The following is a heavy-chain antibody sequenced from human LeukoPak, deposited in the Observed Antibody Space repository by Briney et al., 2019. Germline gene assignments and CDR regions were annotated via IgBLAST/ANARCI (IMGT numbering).Heavy chain of an antibody. CDR2: ISTSGRTI. CDR3: ARGFGYSGSYHFDY. J-gene: IGHJ4*02. V-gene: IGHV3-11*01. CDR1: GFTFSDYY. D-gene: IGHD1-26*01. Sequence: GGSLRLSCAASGFTFSDYYVAWIRQAPEKGLEWVSFISTSGRTIDFADSVKGRFTISRDNAKNSLFLQMNGLRAEDTAVYYCARGFGYSGSYHFDYWGQGILVTVSS.